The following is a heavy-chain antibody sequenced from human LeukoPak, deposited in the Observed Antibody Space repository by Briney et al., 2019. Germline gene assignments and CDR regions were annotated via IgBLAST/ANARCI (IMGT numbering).Heavy chain of an antibody. CDR2: ISSNSNYV. D-gene: IGHD6-19*01. CDR1: GVTFSHYT. J-gene: IGHJ4*02. Sequence: GGSLRLSCAASGVTFSHYTMNWVRQAPGKGLEWVASISSNSNYVHYVDSVKGRFTISRDNARNSMSLQMSRLRVEDTAVYYCASSAAGWSLDYWGQGTLVTV. CDR3: ASSAAGWSLDY. V-gene: IGHV3-21*01.